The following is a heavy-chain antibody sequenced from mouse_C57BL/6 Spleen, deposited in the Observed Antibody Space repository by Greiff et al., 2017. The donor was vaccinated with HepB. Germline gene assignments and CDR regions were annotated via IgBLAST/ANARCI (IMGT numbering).Heavy chain of an antibody. D-gene: IGHD1-1*01. J-gene: IGHJ4*01. CDR2: IYPGSGHT. Sequence: QVQLQQSGAELVRPGASVKLSCKASGYTFTDYYINWVKQRPGQGLEWIARIYPGSGHTYDNEKFKGKATLTAEKSSSTAYMQLSSLTSEDSAVYFCARNGPYYYGSSYAMDYWGQGTSVTVSS. CDR1: GYTFTDYY. V-gene: IGHV1-76*01. CDR3: ARNGPYYYGSSYAMDY.